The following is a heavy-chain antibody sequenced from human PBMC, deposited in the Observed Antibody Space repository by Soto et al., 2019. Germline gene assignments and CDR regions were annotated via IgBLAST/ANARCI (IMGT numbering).Heavy chain of an antibody. CDR2: INHSGST. CDR1: GGSFSGYY. V-gene: IGHV4-34*02. J-gene: IGHJ6*02. Sequence: QVQLQQWGAGLLKPSETLSLTCAVYGGSFSGYYWSWIRQPPGKGLEWIGEINHSGSTNYNPSLKSRVSISVDTSKNQFSRRLSSVTAADTAVYYCAKMRGGSYYFYYYGMDVWGQGTTVTVSS. D-gene: IGHD1-26*01. CDR3: AKMRGGSYYFYYYGMDV.